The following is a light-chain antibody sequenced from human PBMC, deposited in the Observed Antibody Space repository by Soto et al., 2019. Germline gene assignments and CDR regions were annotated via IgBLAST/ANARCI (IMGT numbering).Light chain of an antibody. CDR1: SSNIGSNT. CDR3: AAWDDRLDVYV. CDR2: STS. J-gene: IGLJ1*01. Sequence: QSVLTQPPSASGTPGQIVAISCSGSSSNIGSNTVTWYQQLPGTAPKLLIYSTSQRSSGVPGRVSGSKSGASASLSLSGLQSEDEADYYCAAWDDRLDVYVFGTGTKVTVL. V-gene: IGLV1-44*01.